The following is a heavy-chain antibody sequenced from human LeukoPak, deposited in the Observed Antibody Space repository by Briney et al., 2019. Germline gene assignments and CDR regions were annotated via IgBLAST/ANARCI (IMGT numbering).Heavy chain of an antibody. D-gene: IGHD3-16*01. V-gene: IGHV4-59*01. CDR2: IYDSGST. Sequence: SETLSLTCTVSGGSISSYYWSWIRQPPGKGLEWLGYIYDSGSTNYNPSLKSRVTISVDTSKNQFSLKLSSVTAADTAVYYCARGGSYPFFYWGQGTLVTVSS. CDR3: ARGGSYPFFY. J-gene: IGHJ4*02. CDR1: GGSISSYY.